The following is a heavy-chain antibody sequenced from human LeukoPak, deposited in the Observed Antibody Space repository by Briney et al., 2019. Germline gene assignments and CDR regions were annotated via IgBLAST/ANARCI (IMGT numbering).Heavy chain of an antibody. V-gene: IGHV4-4*07. CDR3: ARDSDGAAQFDP. J-gene: IGHJ5*02. Sequence: SETLSLTCTVSGSSISSYHWSWIRQPAGKGLEWIGHIFASGSTNYNPSLKSRATISVDKSKNQFSLKLSSVTAADTAVYYCARDSDGAAQFDPWGQRTLVTVSS. CDR1: GSSISSYH. D-gene: IGHD6-13*01. CDR2: IFASGST.